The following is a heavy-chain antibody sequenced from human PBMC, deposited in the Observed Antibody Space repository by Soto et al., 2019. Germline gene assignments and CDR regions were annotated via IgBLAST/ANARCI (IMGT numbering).Heavy chain of an antibody. Sequence: EVQLVESGGGLVQPGGSLRLSCAASGFTFSNYNMNWVRQAPGKGLEWVSYISSGSSSIYYADSVKGRFTISRDNAKNSLYLQMNSLRDEDTAVYYCANSGSYYMGYWGQGTLVTVSS. V-gene: IGHV3-48*02. D-gene: IGHD1-26*01. J-gene: IGHJ4*02. CDR3: ANSGSYYMGY. CDR1: GFTFSNYN. CDR2: ISSGSSSI.